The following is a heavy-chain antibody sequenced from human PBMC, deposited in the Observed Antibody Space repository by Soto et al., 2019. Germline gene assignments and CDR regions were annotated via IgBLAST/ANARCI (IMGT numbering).Heavy chain of an antibody. CDR1: EFIFSDHY. J-gene: IGHJ2*01. CDR3: TRGSQLGPNWYFGV. D-gene: IGHD1-1*01. V-gene: IGHV3-72*01. Sequence: EVQVVESGGGLVQPGGSLRLSCVASEFIFSDHYMDWVRQAPGKGLEWIGRSRNKVNSYTTSYAASVKGRFTISRDDSKNSLFLQMNSLNTEDTAVYYCTRGSQLGPNWYFGVWGRGALVTVSS. CDR2: SRNKVNSYTT.